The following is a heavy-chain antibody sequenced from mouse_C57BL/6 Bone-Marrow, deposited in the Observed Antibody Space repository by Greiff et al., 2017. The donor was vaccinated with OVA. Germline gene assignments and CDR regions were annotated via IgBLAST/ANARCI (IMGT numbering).Heavy chain of an antibody. V-gene: IGHV1-59*01. J-gene: IGHJ3*01. CDR3: ARGPLPWFAY. CDR2: IDPSDSYT. CDR1: GYTFTSYW. D-gene: IGHD3-3*01. Sequence: QVQLQQPGAELVRPGTSVKLSCKASGYTFTSYWMHWVKQRPGQGLEWIGVIDPSDSYTNYNQQFKGKATLAVDTSSSTAYMQLSSLTSEDSAVYYCARGPLPWFAYWGQGTLVTVSA.